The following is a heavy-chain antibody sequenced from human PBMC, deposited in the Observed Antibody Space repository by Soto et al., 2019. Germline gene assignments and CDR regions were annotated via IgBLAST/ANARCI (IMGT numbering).Heavy chain of an antibody. CDR1: GYTFTSYG. D-gene: IGHD3-10*01. Sequence: QVQLVQSGAEVKKPGASVKVSCKASGYTFTSYGISWVRQAPGQGLEWMGWISAYNGNTNYAQKLQGRVTMTTDTSTSTDYMELRILRADDTAVYYCARQNGDYYGSGSYYKGLDFDYWGQGTLVTVSS. CDR3: ARQNGDYYGSGSYYKGLDFDY. V-gene: IGHV1-18*01. CDR2: ISAYNGNT. J-gene: IGHJ4*02.